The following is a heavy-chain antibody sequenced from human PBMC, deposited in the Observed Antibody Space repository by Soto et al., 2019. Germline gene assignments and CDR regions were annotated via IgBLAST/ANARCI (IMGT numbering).Heavy chain of an antibody. CDR3: ARGRGGVQH. CDR2: LNDSGST. J-gene: IGHJ1*01. Sequence: QVQLQQWGAGVLKPSETLSLTCAVYGGSFSGYYCSWIRQPPGKGLEWIGELNDSGSTNYNASLKSRVSISVDTSKNQFSLKLSSVTAADTAVYYCARGRGGVQHWGQGTLVTVSS. CDR1: GGSFSGYY. D-gene: IGHD3-10*01. V-gene: IGHV4-34*01.